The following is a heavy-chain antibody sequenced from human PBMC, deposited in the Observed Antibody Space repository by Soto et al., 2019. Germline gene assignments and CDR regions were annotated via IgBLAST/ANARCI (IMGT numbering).Heavy chain of an antibody. D-gene: IGHD5-12*01. CDR3: AKDLEMATIPYHFDN. V-gene: IGHV3-23*01. CDR1: GFTFSSYA. CDR2: ISGSGGST. J-gene: IGHJ4*02. Sequence: GGSLRLSCAASGFTFSSYAMTWVRQAPGKGLEWVSAISGSGGSTYYADSVKGRFTISRDNTKNTLYLQMNSLRAEDTAVYYCAKDLEMATIPYHFDNWGQGTLVTVSS.